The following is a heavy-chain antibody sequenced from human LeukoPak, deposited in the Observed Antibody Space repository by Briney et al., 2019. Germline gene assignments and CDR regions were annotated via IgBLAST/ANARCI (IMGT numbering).Heavy chain of an antibody. CDR3: ARDSDSGSYSSGY. J-gene: IGHJ4*02. CDR1: GYTFTNYG. Sequence: ASVKVSCKASGYTFTNYGFSWVRQAPGQGLEWMGWVSPYNGHTNYVQKLQGRVTMTTDTSTSTAYMELRSLRSDDTAVYYCARDSDSGSYSSGYWGQGTLVTVSS. D-gene: IGHD1-26*01. CDR2: VSPYNGHT. V-gene: IGHV1-18*01.